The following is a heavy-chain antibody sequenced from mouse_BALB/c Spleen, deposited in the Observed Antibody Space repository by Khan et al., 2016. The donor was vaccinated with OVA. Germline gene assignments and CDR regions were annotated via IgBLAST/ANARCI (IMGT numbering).Heavy chain of an antibody. J-gene: IGHJ3*01. D-gene: IGHD1-1*01. V-gene: IGHV2-3*01. CDR2: IWGDAST. CDR1: GFSLTNYG. Sequence: QVQLKESGPGLVAPSQTLSITCTVSGFSLTNYGVGWVRQPPGKGLEWLGLIWGDASTNYHSALIYRLSISKDNSTSTASFILHSLQTDDKATCCCGLYIDGRAWFAYWGQGTLVTVSA. CDR3: GLYIDGRAWFAY.